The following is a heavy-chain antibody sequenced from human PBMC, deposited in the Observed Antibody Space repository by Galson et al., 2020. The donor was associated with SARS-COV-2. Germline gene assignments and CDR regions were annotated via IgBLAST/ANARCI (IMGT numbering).Heavy chain of an antibody. CDR1: GDSISSSNW. CDR2: IYHTGDT. J-gene: IGHJ4*02. D-gene: IGHD5-12*01. Sequence: SETLSLTCAVSGDSISSSNWRNWVRQSPEKGLEWIGEIYHTGDTNYNPSLKSRDTISVDKSKNQFSLKVRSVTAADTAVYYCARDTRRPSDIVATTLPYWGQGILVTVS. V-gene: IGHV4-4*02. CDR3: ARDTRRPSDIVATTLPY.